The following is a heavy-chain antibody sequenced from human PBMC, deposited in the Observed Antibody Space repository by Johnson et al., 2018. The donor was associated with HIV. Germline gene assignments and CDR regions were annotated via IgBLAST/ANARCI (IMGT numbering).Heavy chain of an antibody. CDR2: IWYDGSNK. CDR3: AKDRRSSSLDAFDI. CDR1: GFTFSSYG. Sequence: VQLVESGGGVVPPGRSLRLSCAASGFTFSSYGMHWVRQAPGKGLEWVAVIWYDGSNKYYADSVKGRFTISRDNSKNTLYLQMNSLRAEDTAVYYCAKDRRSSSLDAFDIWGQGTMVTVSS. V-gene: IGHV3-33*06. D-gene: IGHD6-13*01. J-gene: IGHJ3*02.